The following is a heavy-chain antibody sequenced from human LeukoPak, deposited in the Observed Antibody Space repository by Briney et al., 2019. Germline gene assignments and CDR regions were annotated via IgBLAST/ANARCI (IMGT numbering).Heavy chain of an antibody. CDR2: ISWSSGSI. CDR3: AKGAYYYDSSGYYWGAFDI. CDR1: GFTFEDYA. Sequence: GRSLRLSCAASGFTFEDYAMHGVRHAPGKGLEWVSGISWSSGSIGYADSVKGRFTISRDNAKNSLYLQMNSLRAEDMALYYCAKGAYYYDSSGYYWGAFDIWGQGTMVTVS. D-gene: IGHD3-22*01. V-gene: IGHV3-9*03. J-gene: IGHJ3*02.